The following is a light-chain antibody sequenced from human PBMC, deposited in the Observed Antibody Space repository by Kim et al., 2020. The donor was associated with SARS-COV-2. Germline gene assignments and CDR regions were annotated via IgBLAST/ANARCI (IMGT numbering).Light chain of an antibody. CDR1: KVGDKY. V-gene: IGLV3-1*01. CDR3: QAWDSSTAV. J-gene: IGLJ2*01. Sequence: SVSQGQTASITCAGDKVGDKYACWYQQKPGQSPVLVIYQDSKRPSGIPERFSGSNSGNTATLTISGTQAMDEADYYCQAWDSSTAVFGGGTQLTVL. CDR2: QDS.